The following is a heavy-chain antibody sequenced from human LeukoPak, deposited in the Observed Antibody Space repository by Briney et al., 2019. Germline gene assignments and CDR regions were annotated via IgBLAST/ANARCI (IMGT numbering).Heavy chain of an antibody. CDR1: GSTFSSYG. CDR2: ISAYNGNT. D-gene: IGHD4-23*01. J-gene: IGHJ4*02. CDR3: ARDSTVVISGGLTNFDY. V-gene: IGHV1-18*01. Sequence: ASVTVSCTASGSTFSSYGISWVRQAPGHGLEWMGWISAYNGNTNYAQKFQGRVTMTTDTSTSTAYLERRSLRSDDTAVYYSARDSTVVISGGLTNFDYCGQRTLVTVSS.